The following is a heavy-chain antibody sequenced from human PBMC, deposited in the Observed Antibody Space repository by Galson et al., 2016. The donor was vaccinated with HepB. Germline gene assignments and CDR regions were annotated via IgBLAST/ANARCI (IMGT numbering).Heavy chain of an antibody. Sequence: SETLSLTCTVSGGSIKNNDYYWGWIRQAPGKRLEWIGSIYYSGSTYYNPSLRSRVSVSVDKSTNQFSLRLRTVTAADTAVYYCASAYYYRLLSRLWSFDNWGQGTLVTVSS. CDR2: IYYSGST. D-gene: IGHD3-10*01. CDR1: GGSIKNNDYY. J-gene: IGHJ4*02. V-gene: IGHV4-39*01. CDR3: ASAYYYRLLSRLWSFDN.